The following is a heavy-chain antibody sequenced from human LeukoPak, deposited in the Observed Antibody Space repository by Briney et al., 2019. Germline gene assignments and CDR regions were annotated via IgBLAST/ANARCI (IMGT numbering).Heavy chain of an antibody. V-gene: IGHV4-34*01. Sequence: SETLSLTCAVYGGSFSGYYWSWIRQPPGKGLEWIGEINHSGSTNYNPSLKSRVTISVDTSKNQFSLKLSSVTAADTAVYYCARDEVTVTTSGYYYYGMDVWGQGTTVTVSS. CDR3: ARDEVTVTTSGYYYYGMDV. D-gene: IGHD4-17*01. CDR1: GGSFSGYY. J-gene: IGHJ6*02. CDR2: INHSGST.